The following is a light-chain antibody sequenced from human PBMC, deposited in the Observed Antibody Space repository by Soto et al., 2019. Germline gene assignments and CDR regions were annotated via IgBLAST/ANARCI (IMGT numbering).Light chain of an antibody. CDR2: TAS. V-gene: IGKV1-9*01. Sequence: DIQLTQSPSFLSASVGDRVTITCRASQGISNYLAWYHQKPGKAPKLLIHTASTLQSGVPPRFSGSGSGTEFTLTISSLQPEDFATYYCQQRHSYPITFGQGTRLEIK. CDR3: QQRHSYPIT. J-gene: IGKJ5*01. CDR1: QGISNY.